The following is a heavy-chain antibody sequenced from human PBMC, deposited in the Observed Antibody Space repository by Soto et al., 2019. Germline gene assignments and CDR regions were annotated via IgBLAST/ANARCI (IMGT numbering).Heavy chain of an antibody. CDR2: INPSGGST. CDR3: ARGSVAGRRFDY. J-gene: IGHJ4*02. Sequence: ASVKVSFKASGYTFTSYYIHWVRQAPGQGLEWMGIINPSGGSTSYAQKFQGRVTMTRDTSTSTVYMELSSLRSEDTAVYYCARGSVAGRRFDYWGQGTLVTVSS. V-gene: IGHV1-46*01. CDR1: GYTFTSYY. D-gene: IGHD6-19*01.